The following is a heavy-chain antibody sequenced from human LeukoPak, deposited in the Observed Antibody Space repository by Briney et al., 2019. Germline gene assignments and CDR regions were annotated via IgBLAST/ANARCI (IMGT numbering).Heavy chain of an antibody. D-gene: IGHD6-19*01. CDR2: IIPIFGTA. J-gene: IGHJ4*02. V-gene: IGHV1-69*13. CDR1: GGTFSSYA. CDR3: ARDSSSGFDY. Sequence: ASVKVSCKASGGTFSSYAISWVRQAPGQGLEWMGGIIPIFGTANYAQKFQGRVTITADESTSTAYMELSSLRSDDTAAYYCARDSSSGFDYWGQGTLVTVSS.